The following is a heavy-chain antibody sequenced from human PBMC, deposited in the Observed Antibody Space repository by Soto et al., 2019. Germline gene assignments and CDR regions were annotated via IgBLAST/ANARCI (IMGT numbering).Heavy chain of an antibody. CDR3: AKDAHYDYAPKYY. CDR1: GFTFSSYA. V-gene: IGHV3-23*01. CDR2: ISGSGGST. J-gene: IGHJ4*02. Sequence: GGALRVSCAASGFTFSSYAMSWVRQAPGKGLEWVSAISGSGGSTYYADSVKGRFTISRDNSKNTLYLQMNSLRAEDTAVYYCAKDAHYDYAPKYYWGQGTLVTVSS. D-gene: IGHD3-16*01.